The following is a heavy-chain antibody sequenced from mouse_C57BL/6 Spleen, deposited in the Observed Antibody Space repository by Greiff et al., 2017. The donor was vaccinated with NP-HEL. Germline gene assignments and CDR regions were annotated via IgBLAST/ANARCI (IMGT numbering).Heavy chain of an antibody. D-gene: IGHD2-1*01. Sequence: EVQLQQSGPVLVKPGASVKMSCKASGYTFTDYYMNWVKQSHGKSLEWIGVINPYNGGTSYNQKFKGKATLTVDKSSSTAYMALNSLTSEDSAVYYCARGNIKGNYDYWGQGTTLTVSS. CDR2: INPYNGGT. CDR3: ARGNIKGNYDY. CDR1: GYTFTDYY. V-gene: IGHV1-19*01. J-gene: IGHJ2*01.